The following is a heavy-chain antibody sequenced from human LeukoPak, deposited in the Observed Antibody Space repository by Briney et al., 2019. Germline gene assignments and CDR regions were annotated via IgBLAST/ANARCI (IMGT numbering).Heavy chain of an antibody. CDR2: IYYSGST. Sequence: SETLSLTCTVSGGSISSYYWSWIRQPSGKGLEWIGYIYYSGSTYYNPSLKSRVTISVDTSKNQFSLKLSSVTAADTAVYYCARDLSGYNSNYFDYWGQGTLVTVSS. D-gene: IGHD5-24*01. J-gene: IGHJ4*02. CDR1: GGSISSYY. CDR3: ARDLSGYNSNYFDY. V-gene: IGHV4-59*06.